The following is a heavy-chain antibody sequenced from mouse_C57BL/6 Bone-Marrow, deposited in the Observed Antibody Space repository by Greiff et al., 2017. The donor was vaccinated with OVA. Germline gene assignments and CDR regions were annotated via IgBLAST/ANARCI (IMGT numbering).Heavy chain of an antibody. V-gene: IGHV1-78*01. CDR2: IYPRDGST. J-gene: IGHJ1*03. CDR1: GYTFTDHT. Sequence: VKLMESDAELVKPGASVKISCKVSGYTFTDHTIHWMKQRPEQGLEWIGYIYPRDGSTKYNEKFKGKATLTADKSSSTAYMQLNSLTSEDSAVYFCARLVLRCYWYFDVWGTGTTVTVSS. CDR3: ARLVLRCYWYFDV. D-gene: IGHD1-1*01.